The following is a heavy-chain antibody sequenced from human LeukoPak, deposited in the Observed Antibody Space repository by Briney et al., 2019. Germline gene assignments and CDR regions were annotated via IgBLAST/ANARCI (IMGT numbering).Heavy chain of an antibody. J-gene: IGHJ4*02. CDR1: GFTFSSYG. D-gene: IGHD1-14*01. V-gene: IGHV3-30*02. CDR2: IQYDGSNK. Sequence: PGGSLRLSCAASGFTFSSYGMHWVRQAPGKGLEWGTFIQYDGSNKYYADSVKGRFTISRDNSKNTLYLQMNSLRAEDTAVYFCAKDNPIEQVPGLGPCYWGQGTLVTVSS. CDR3: AKDNPIEQVPGLGPCY.